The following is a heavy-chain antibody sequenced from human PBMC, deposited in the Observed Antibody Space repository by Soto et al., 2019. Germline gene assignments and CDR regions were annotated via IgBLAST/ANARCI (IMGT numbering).Heavy chain of an antibody. V-gene: IGHV3-23*01. CDR2: ISGSGGST. D-gene: IGHD6-19*01. J-gene: IGHJ6*02. Sequence: PGGSPRLSWAAPGFTFSSYAMSCVRAAPGKGLGWVSAISGSGGSTYYADSVKGRFTISRDNSKNTLYLQMNSLRAEDTAVYYCPKRQWLALMDVWGQETTVAVSS. CDR3: PKRQWLALMDV. CDR1: GFTFSSYA.